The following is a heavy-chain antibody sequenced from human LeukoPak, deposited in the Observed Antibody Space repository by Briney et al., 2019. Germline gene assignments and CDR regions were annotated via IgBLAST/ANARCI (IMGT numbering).Heavy chain of an antibody. CDR1: GVTLSRNY. V-gene: IGHV3-66*01. CDR3: ARDKVGDYYYYGMDV. CDR2: IYSGGST. D-gene: IGHD3-10*01. Sequence: PGGALRLSSAPSGVTLSRNYMSWGPQAPGRGLWWGSVIYSGGSTYYADSVKGRFTISRDNSKNTLYLQMNSLRAEDTAVYYCARDKVGDYYYYGMDVWGQGTTVTVSS. J-gene: IGHJ6*02.